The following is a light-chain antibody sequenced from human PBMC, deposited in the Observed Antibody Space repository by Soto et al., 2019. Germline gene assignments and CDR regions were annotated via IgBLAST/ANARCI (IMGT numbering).Light chain of an antibody. CDR2: LGS. Sequence: DIVMTQSPLSLPVTPGEPASISCRSSQSLLHSNGYNYLDWYLQKPGQSPQLLIYLGSNQASGVPDRFSGSGSCTDFTLKISRVEAEDVGVYYCMQALQTPPTFGQGTKVEIK. CDR3: MQALQTPPT. CDR1: QSLLHSNGYNY. V-gene: IGKV2-28*01. J-gene: IGKJ1*01.